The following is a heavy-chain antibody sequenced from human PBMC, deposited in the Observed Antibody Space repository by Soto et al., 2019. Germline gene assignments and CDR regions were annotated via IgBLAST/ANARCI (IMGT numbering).Heavy chain of an antibody. CDR2: IIPIFGTA. V-gene: IGHV1-69*01. J-gene: IGHJ6*02. Sequence: QVQLVQSGAEVKKPGSSVKVSCKASGGTFSSYALSWVRQAPGQGLECMGGIIPIFGTANYAQKFQGRVTITADESTSTAYMELSSLRSEDTAVYYCARARVRDRRIAAAGYYYYGMDVWGQGTTVTVSS. D-gene: IGHD6-13*01. CDR3: ARARVRDRRIAAAGYYYYGMDV. CDR1: GGTFSSYA.